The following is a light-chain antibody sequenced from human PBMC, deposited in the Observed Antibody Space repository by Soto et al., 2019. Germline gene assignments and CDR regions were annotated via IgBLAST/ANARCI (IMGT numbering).Light chain of an antibody. Sequence: QSALTQPASVSGSPGQSITISCTGTSSDIGAYKYVSWYGQHPGKAPKLVIYEVSNRPSGVSSRFSGSKSGNTASLTISGLQPEDEADYYCSSYTGGTAIDRVFGTGTKVTVL. CDR2: EVS. J-gene: IGLJ1*01. CDR1: SSDIGAYKY. V-gene: IGLV2-14*01. CDR3: SSYTGGTAIDRV.